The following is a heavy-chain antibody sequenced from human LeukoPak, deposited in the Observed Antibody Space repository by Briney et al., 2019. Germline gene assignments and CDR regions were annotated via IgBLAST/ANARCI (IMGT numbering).Heavy chain of an antibody. CDR3: ARGGGLDV. J-gene: IGHJ6*02. CDR2: INHNGNVN. Sequence: GGSLRLSCAASGFTFYKFVMTWARQAPGKGLEWVASINHNGNVNYYVDSVKGRFTISRDNAKNSLYLQMSNLRAEDTAVYFCARGGGLDVWGQGATVTVSS. CDR1: GFTFYKFV. D-gene: IGHD3-16*01. V-gene: IGHV3-7*03.